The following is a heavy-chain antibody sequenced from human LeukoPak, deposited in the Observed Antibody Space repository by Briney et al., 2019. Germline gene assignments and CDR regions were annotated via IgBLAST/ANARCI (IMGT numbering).Heavy chain of an antibody. J-gene: IGHJ4*02. Sequence: GGSLRLSCAASGFTFSSYGMHWVRQAPGKGLEWVGVISYDGSNKYYADSVKGRFTISRDNSKNTLYLQMNSLRAEDTAVYYCAKDLPLIVGATLDYWGQGTLVTVSS. CDR2: ISYDGSNK. CDR3: AKDLPLIVGATLDY. CDR1: GFTFSSYG. D-gene: IGHD1-26*01. V-gene: IGHV3-30*18.